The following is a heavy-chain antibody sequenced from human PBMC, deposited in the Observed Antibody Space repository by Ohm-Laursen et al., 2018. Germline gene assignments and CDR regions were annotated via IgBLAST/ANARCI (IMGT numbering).Heavy chain of an antibody. D-gene: IGHD1-26*01. CDR1: GFTFDDYA. V-gene: IGHV3-9*01. Sequence: SLRLSCTASGFTFDDYAMHWVRQAPGRGLEWASGISWNSGSIGYADSVKGRFTISRDNAKNSLYLQMNSLRAEDTALYYCAKDLSGSFDGGFDYWGQGTLVTVSS. CDR2: ISWNSGSI. CDR3: AKDLSGSFDGGFDY. J-gene: IGHJ4*02.